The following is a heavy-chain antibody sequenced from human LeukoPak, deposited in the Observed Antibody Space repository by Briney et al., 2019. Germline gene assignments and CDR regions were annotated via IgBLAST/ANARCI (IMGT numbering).Heavy chain of an antibody. Sequence: GGSPRLSCAASGFTFSSYWMSWVRQAPGKGLEWVANIKQDGSEKYYVDSVKGRFTISRDNAKNSLYLQMNSLRAEDTAVYYCARAEVATIRWSYYYYYYMDVWGKGTTVTVSS. V-gene: IGHV3-7*01. D-gene: IGHD5-12*01. CDR3: ARAEVATIRWSYYYYYYMDV. CDR1: GFTFSSYW. CDR2: IKQDGSEK. J-gene: IGHJ6*03.